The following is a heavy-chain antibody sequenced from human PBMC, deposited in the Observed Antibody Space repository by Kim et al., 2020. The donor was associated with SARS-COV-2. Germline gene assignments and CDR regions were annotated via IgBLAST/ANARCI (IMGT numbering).Heavy chain of an antibody. Sequence: GGSLRLSCAASGFTFSSYAMHWVRQAPGKGLEWVAVISYDGSNKYYADSVKGRFTISRDNSKNTLYLQMNSLRAEDTAVYYCARVGAVITYYYDSSGYTDYWGQGTLVTVSS. CDR2: ISYDGSNK. V-gene: IGHV3-30*04. CDR3: ARVGAVITYYYDSSGYTDY. J-gene: IGHJ4*02. D-gene: IGHD3-22*01. CDR1: GFTFSSYA.